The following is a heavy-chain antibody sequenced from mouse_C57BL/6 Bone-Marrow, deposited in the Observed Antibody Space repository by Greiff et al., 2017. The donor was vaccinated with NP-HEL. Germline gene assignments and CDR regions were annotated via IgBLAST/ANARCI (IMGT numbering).Heavy chain of an antibody. J-gene: IGHJ2*01. D-gene: IGHD1-1*01. CDR3: ARSTFITTVDY. V-gene: IGHV5-4*03. CDR1: GFTFSSYA. CDR2: ISDGGSYI. Sequence: EVKLQESGGGLVKPGGSLKLSCAASGFTFSSYAMSWVRQTPEKRLEWVATISDGGSYIYYPDNVKGRFTISRDNAKNNLYMQMSHLKSEDTAMYYCARSTFITTVDYWGQGTTLTVSS.